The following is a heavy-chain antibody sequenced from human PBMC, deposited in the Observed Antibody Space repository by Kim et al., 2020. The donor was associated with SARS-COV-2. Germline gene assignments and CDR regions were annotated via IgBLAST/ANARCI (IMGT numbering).Heavy chain of an antibody. J-gene: IGHJ4*02. CDR3: ARSEIRSYTSLVDY. D-gene: IGHD1-26*01. Sequence: AEAVQGRFTISREKAKNALYLQMNSLRAEDTALYYCARSEIRSYTSLVDYWGQGTLVTVSS. V-gene: IGHV3-9*01.